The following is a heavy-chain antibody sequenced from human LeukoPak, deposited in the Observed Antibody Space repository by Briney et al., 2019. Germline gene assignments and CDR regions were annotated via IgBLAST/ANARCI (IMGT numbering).Heavy chain of an antibody. CDR2: IRSKANSYAT. Sequence: PGGALRLSCAASGFTFSGSAMHWVRQASGKGLEWVGRIRSKANSYATAYAPSVKGRFTIYRDDSKNTAYLQMNSLKTEDTAVYYCTRLDYGGDYYGMDVWGKGTTVTVSS. CDR3: TRLDYGGDYYGMDV. J-gene: IGHJ6*04. V-gene: IGHV3-73*01. CDR1: GFTFSGSA. D-gene: IGHD4-23*01.